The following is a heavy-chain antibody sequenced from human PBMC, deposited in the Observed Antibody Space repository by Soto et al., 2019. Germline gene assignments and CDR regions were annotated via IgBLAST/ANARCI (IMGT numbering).Heavy chain of an antibody. D-gene: IGHD3-22*01. J-gene: IGHJ4*02. V-gene: IGHV1-69*01. Sequence: QEQLVQSGAEVKKPGSSVKVSCKASGGLFSSYPISWVRQVPGQGLEWMGGIIPVFQTAYYTKRFHGRVTSAADESTNTAYMELISLRSEDTAIYYCARGGSGYTWFNEFWGQGTLVTVSS. CDR3: ARGGSGYTWFNEF. CDR1: GGLFSSYP. CDR2: IIPVFQTA.